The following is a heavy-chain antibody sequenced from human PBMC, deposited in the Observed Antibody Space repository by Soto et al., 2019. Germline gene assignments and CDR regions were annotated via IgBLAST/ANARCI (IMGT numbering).Heavy chain of an antibody. V-gene: IGHV3-15*01. CDR2: MKSTTDAGTT. D-gene: IGHD5-12*01. Sequence: EVQLVQSGGGLVKPGESLTLSCAASGFRFPNAWMSWVRQAPGKGLEWIGRMKSTTDAGTTDFAAPVKGRFSISRDDSKETWFLHMTNVTVDDTGLYYCLTERGAGSYNGYAREDHWGQGTLVTVSS. J-gene: IGHJ4*02. CDR3: LTERGAGSYNGYAREDH. CDR1: GFRFPNAW.